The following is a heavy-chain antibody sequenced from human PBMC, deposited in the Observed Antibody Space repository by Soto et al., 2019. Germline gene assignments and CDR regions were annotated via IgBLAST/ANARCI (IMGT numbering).Heavy chain of an antibody. V-gene: IGHV3-21*02. CDR2: ISISSSYI. Sequence: EVQLVESGGGLVKPGGSLRLSCAGSGVTLSTHTMNWVRQAPGKGLEWVSSISISSSYIFYADAVRGRFTITRDNAKNLLYLQMISLRAADTAVYYCATVRSAGTSFDYYYGMDVWGQGTTVTVS. CDR3: ATVRSAGTSFDYYYGMDV. CDR1: GVTLSTHT. D-gene: IGHD1-26*01. J-gene: IGHJ6*02.